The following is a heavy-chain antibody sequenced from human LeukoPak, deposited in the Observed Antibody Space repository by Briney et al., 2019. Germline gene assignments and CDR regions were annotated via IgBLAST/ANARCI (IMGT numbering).Heavy chain of an antibody. D-gene: IGHD2-2*01. CDR2: INPNGGGT. V-gene: IGHV1-2*02. CDR3: VALLLGYCSNASCYPFDY. Sequence: ASVKVSCKASGYTFTGYYLHWVRQAPGQGLEWMGWINPNGGGTYYAQKFRGRVTMTRDTSISTAYMELNILNTDDTAMYYCVALLLGYCSNASCYPFDYWGQGTLVTVSS. J-gene: IGHJ4*02. CDR1: GYTFTGYY.